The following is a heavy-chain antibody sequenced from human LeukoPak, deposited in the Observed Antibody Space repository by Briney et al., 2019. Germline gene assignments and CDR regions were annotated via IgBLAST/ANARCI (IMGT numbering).Heavy chain of an antibody. CDR2: INHSGSI. V-gene: IGHV4-34*01. J-gene: IGHJ5*01. CDR3: AKGVWAPRFDS. CDR1: GASFSYDY. D-gene: IGHD7-27*01. Sequence: SETLSLTCAVYGASFSYDYWSWIRQAPGKGLEWIGEINHSGSITYNPSLKSRVTISAEKSKSQFPLRLTSVTAADTAVYYRAKGVWAPRFDSWGQGTLVTVSS.